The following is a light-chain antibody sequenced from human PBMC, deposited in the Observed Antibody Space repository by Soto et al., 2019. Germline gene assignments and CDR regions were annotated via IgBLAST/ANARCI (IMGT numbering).Light chain of an antibody. CDR1: QSVSAN. J-gene: IGKJ1*01. V-gene: IGKV3-15*01. CDR3: QQYDNWPPGT. Sequence: EIVMTQSPATQSVSPEERVTLSCRASQSVSANLSCYQQKPGQAPRLLVCGASTRATGIPARFSGGGSGTEFTLTISSLQSQDLAVYYCQQYDNWPPGTFGQGTKVEIK. CDR2: GAS.